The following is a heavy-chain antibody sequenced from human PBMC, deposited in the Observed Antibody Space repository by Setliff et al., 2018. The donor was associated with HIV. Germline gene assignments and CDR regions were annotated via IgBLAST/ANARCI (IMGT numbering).Heavy chain of an antibody. D-gene: IGHD6-19*01. J-gene: IGHJ4*02. V-gene: IGHV1-69*13. CDR3: ARGEQWLLDY. Sequence: SVKVSCKASGGIFNTYGMNWVRQAPGQGLEWMGGIIPIARAPNYAQKFQDRVTITADESTTTVYMEVRSLKSEDTALYYCARGEQWLLDYWGQGTLVTAPQ. CDR1: GGIFNTYG. CDR2: IIPIARAP.